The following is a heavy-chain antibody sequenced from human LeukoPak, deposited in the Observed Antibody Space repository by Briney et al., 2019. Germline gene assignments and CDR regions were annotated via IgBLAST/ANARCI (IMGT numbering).Heavy chain of an antibody. CDR2: IYYSVST. J-gene: IGHJ4*02. V-gene: IGHV4-31*03. CDR1: GGSISSGGYY. CDR3: ARDSSLSRGAIDY. Sequence: SQTLSLTCTVSGGSISSGGYYWSWIRQHPGKGLEWIGYIYYSVSTYYNPSLKSRVTISVDTSKNQFSLKLSSVTAADTAVYYCARDSSLSRGAIDYWGQGTLVTVSS. D-gene: IGHD3-10*01.